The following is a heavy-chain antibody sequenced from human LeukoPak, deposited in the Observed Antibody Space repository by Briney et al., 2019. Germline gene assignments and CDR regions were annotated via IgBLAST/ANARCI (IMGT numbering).Heavy chain of an antibody. V-gene: IGHV3-23*01. J-gene: IGHJ4*02. Sequence: GGSLRLSCAASGFTFSSDSMTWVRQAPGKGLEWVSSISGSGVSTFYTDSVKGRFTISRDNSKNTLYLHMTSLSAEDTAVYYCAKDSFSSRWGQGTLVTVSS. CDR3: AKDSFSSR. CDR2: ISGSGVST. D-gene: IGHD2-2*01. CDR1: GFTFSSDS.